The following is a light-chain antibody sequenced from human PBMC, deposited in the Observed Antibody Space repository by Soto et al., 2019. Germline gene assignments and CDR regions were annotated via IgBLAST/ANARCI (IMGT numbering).Light chain of an antibody. V-gene: IGLV1-40*01. CDR3: QSYDSSLSGWV. CDR1: SSNIGAGYD. CDR2: GNS. Sequence: QSVLTQPPSVSGAPGQSVTISCTRSSSNIGAGYDVHWYQQLPGSAPKLLIYGNSNRPSGVPDRFSGSKSGTSASLAITGLQAEDEADYYCQSYDSSLSGWVFGGGTKLTVL. J-gene: IGLJ3*02.